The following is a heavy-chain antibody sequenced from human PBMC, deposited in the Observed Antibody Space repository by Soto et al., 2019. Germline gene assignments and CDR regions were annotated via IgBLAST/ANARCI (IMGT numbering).Heavy chain of an antibody. CDR3: AHRAENRYCSGGSCYFFRDAFDI. CDR2: IYWNDDK. Sequence: QITLKESGPTLVNPTQTLTLTCTFSGFSLSTSGVGVGWIRQPPGKALEWLALIYWNDDKRYSPSLKSRLTITKDTSKNQVVLTMTNMDPVDTATYYCAHRAENRYCSGGSCYFFRDAFDIWGQGTMVTVSS. V-gene: IGHV2-5*01. D-gene: IGHD2-15*01. CDR1: GFSLSTSGVG. J-gene: IGHJ3*02.